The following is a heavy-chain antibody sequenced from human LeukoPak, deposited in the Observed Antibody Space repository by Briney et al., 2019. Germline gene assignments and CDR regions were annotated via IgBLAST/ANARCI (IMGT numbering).Heavy chain of an antibody. V-gene: IGHV1-2*06. CDR2: INPNSGDT. CDR3: VRDGEGVAISVNYWFDP. D-gene: IGHD3-10*01. J-gene: IGHJ5*02. Sequence: ASVKVSCKASGYTFTGYYMHWVRQAPGQGLEWMGRINPNSGDTNYAQKFQGRVTMTRDTSITTGYMELRSLRSEDTAVYYCVRDGEGVAISVNYWFDPWGQGTLVTVSS. CDR1: GYTFTGYY.